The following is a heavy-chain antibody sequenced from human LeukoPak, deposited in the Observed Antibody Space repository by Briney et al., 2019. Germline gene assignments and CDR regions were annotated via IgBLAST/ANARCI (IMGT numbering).Heavy chain of an antibody. D-gene: IGHD3-10*01. CDR2: ISSSSSTI. CDR1: GFTFSSYS. Sequence: GGSLRLSCAASGFTFSSYSMNWVRQAPGKGLEWVSYISSSSSTIYYADSVKGRFTISRDNAKNSLYLQMNSLGAEDTAVYYCARDRAGSGFGELSGTLDAFDIWGQGTMVTVSS. V-gene: IGHV3-48*01. J-gene: IGHJ3*02. CDR3: ARDRAGSGFGELSGTLDAFDI.